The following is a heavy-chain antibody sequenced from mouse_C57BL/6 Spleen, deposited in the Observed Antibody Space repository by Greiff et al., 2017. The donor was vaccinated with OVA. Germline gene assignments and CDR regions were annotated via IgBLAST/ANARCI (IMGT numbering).Heavy chain of an antibody. CDR1: GYTFTSYW. J-gene: IGHJ2*01. CDR3: ARSKRVYFDY. Sequence: QVQLQQSGAELVMPGASVKLSCKASGYTFTSYWMHWVKQRPGQGLEWIGEIDTAGSYTNYNQKFKGKSTLTVDESSSTAFMQLSSLTSEDSAVYYCARSKRVYFDYWGQGTTLTVSS. CDR2: IDTAGSYT. V-gene: IGHV1-69*01.